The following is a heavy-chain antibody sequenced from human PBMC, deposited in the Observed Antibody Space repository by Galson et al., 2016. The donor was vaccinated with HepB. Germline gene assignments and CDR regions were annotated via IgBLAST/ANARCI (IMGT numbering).Heavy chain of an antibody. CDR1: GFTFSNYA. Sequence: SLRLSCAASGFTFSNYAMSWVRQAPGKGLEWVSDISGSGDMTLYGDSVKGRFTISRDNSKNTLYLQMSSLRAEDTAEYYCVKRFFDSSVGRRGHFDYWGQGTLVTVSS. CDR3: VKRFFDSSVGRRGHFDY. V-gene: IGHV3-23*01. D-gene: IGHD3-22*01. J-gene: IGHJ4*02. CDR2: ISGSGDMT.